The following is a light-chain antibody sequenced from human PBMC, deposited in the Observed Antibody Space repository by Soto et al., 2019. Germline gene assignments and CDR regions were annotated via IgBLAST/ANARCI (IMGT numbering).Light chain of an antibody. J-gene: IGLJ3*02. Sequence: QSALTQPASVSGSPGQSITISCTGTSSDIGGYKYVSWYQQYPGKALKLIIFEVSNRPSGVSNRFSGSNSGNTASLTISGLQAEDEADYYCTSYSRYSVLVFGGGTKVTV. V-gene: IGLV2-14*01. CDR1: SSDIGGYKY. CDR3: TSYSRYSVLV. CDR2: EVS.